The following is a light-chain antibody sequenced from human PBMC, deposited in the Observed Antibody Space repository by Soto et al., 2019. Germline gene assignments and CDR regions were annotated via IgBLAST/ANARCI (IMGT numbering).Light chain of an antibody. V-gene: IGKV3-20*01. J-gene: IGKJ1*01. CDR1: QSVSSSY. CDR2: GAS. CDR3: QPR. Sequence: EIVLTQSPGTLSLSPGERATLSCRASQSVSSSYLAWYQQKPGQAPRLLIYGASSRATGIPDRFSGSGSGTDFTLTISRLEPEDFAVYYCQPRFGQGTKVDI.